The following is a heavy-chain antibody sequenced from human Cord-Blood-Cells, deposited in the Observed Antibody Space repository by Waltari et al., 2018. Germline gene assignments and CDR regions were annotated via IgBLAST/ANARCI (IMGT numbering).Heavy chain of an antibody. CDR1: GFTLGSYA. J-gene: IGHJ4*02. CDR2: TSYDGSNK. CDR3: ARAPGWGY. V-gene: IGHV3-30-3*01. D-gene: IGHD1-26*01. Sequence: VQLVESGGGVVQPGRSLSLSCAASGFTLGSYAMHWVRQVPGKGLGWVAVTSYDGSNKYNADTVKGRVTISRDNSKNTLYLQMNSLSAEDTAVYYCARAPGWGYWGQGTLVTVSS.